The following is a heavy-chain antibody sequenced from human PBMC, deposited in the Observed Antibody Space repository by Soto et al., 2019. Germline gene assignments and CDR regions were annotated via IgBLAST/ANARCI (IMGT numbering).Heavy chain of an antibody. J-gene: IGHJ6*02. V-gene: IGHV3-30*18. Sequence: QAGGSLRLSCAASGFTFTNYWMSWFRQAPGKGLEWVAVISYDGSNKYYADSVKGRFTISRDNSKNTLYLQMNSLRAEDTAVYYCAKVARRGRYYYGMDVWGQGTTVTVSS. CDR2: ISYDGSNK. CDR1: GFTFTNYW. CDR3: AKVARRGRYYYGMDV.